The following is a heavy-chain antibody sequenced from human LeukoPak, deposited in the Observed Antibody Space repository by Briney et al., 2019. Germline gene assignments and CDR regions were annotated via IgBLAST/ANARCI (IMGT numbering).Heavy chain of an antibody. V-gene: IGHV1-69*06. CDR1: GGTFSSYA. CDR2: IIPVFGTA. J-gene: IGHJ4*02. Sequence: ASVKVSCKASGGTFSSYAISWVRQAPGQGLEWMGGIIPVFGTANYAQKFQGRVTITADKSTSTAYMELSSLRSEDTAVYYCAREGYYDSSGYYYAYYFDYWGQGTLVTVSS. CDR3: AREGYYDSSGYYYAYYFDY. D-gene: IGHD3-22*01.